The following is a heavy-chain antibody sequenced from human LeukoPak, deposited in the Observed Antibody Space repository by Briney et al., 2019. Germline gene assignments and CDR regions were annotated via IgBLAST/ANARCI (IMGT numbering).Heavy chain of an antibody. CDR1: GYSLTSYW. D-gene: IGHD6-13*01. J-gene: IGHJ4*02. CDR2: IYPGDSDT. CDR3: ARSDSSSWYSNVDY. V-gene: IGHV5-51*01. Sequence: GESLKISCKGSGYSLTSYWIGWVRQMPGKGLECMGIIYPGDSDTRYSPSFQGQVTISADKSISTAYLQWSSLKASDTAMYYCARSDSSSWYSNVDYWGQGTLVTVSS.